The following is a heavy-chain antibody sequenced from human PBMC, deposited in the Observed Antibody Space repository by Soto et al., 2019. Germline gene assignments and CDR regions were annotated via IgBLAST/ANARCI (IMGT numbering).Heavy chain of an antibody. CDR2: IYYSGST. V-gene: IGHV4-59*01. CDR1: GGSISSYY. D-gene: IGHD2-15*01. J-gene: IGHJ3*02. CDR3: AGRPLGYCSGGSCYSNAHAFDI. Sequence: PSETLSLTCTVSGGSISSYYWSWIRQPPGKGLEWIGYIYYSGSTNYNPSLKSRVTISVDTSKNQFSLKLSPVTAADTAVYYCAGRPLGYCSGGSCYSNAHAFDIWGQGTMVTVSS.